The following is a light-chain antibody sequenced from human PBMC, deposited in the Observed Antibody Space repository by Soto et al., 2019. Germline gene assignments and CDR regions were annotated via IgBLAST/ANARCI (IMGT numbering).Light chain of an antibody. J-gene: IGKJ3*01. CDR2: DAS. CDR3: QQSAT. V-gene: IGKV3D-15*01. CDR1: QTVRDN. Sequence: VMTQSPATLSVSPGERATLSCRASQTVRDNLGWYQQKPGQPPRLLIYDASTRATGIPARFSGSGSGTDFTLTISRLEPEDFAVYYCQQSATFGPGTKVDI.